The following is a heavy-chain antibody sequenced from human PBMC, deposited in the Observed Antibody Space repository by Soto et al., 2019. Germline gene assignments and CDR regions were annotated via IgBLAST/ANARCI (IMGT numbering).Heavy chain of an antibody. V-gene: IGHV3-66*01. CDR2: IYSGGST. CDR3: ATSFRYSSCLYSFDY. D-gene: IGHD6-19*01. J-gene: IGHJ4*02. Sequence: EVQLVESGGGLVQPGGSLRLSCAASGFTVSSNYMNWVRQAPGKGLEWVSIIYSGGSTYYADSVKGRFTISRDNSKNTLFLQMNSLRADDTAVYYCATSFRYSSCLYSFDYWGQGTLVTVSS. CDR1: GFTVSSNY.